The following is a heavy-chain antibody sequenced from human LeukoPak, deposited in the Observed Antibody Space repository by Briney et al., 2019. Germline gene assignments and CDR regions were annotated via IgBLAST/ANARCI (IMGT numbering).Heavy chain of an antibody. CDR3: ARDGGWDSSSNWFDP. Sequence: PRGSLRLSPAPPGYTFSSYSMNWVRPTLQKGLEWVSYISRSSSTIYYADSVKGRSTISRENAKNSLLLQNSSLRAEGTAVYYCARDGGWDSSSNWFDPWGQGTLVTVSS. CDR1: GYTFSSYS. D-gene: IGHD6-13*01. CDR2: ISRSSSTI. J-gene: IGHJ5*02. V-gene: IGHV3-48*04.